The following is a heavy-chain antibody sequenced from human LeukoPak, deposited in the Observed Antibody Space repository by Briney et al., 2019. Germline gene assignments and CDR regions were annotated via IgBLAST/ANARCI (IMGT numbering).Heavy chain of an antibody. D-gene: IGHD6-19*01. J-gene: IGHJ4*02. CDR1: GFTFSNAW. CDR2: IKSKTDGGTT. CDR3: TTDQYLLQWLVPDYFDY. Sequence: GGSLRLSCAASGFTFSNAWMSWVRQAPGKGLEWVGRIKSKTDGGTTDYAAPVKGRFTISRDDSKNTLYLQMNSLKTEDTAVYYCTTDQYLLQWLVPDYFDYWGQGTLVTVSS. V-gene: IGHV3-15*01.